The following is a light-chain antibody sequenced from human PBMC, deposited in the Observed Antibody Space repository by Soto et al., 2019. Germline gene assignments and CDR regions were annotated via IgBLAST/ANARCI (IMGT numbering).Light chain of an antibody. CDR1: SSDVGGYNY. CDR3: SSYAGSNIYV. CDR2: EVN. V-gene: IGLV2-8*01. Sequence: QPVLTQPPSASGSPGQSVTISCTGTSSDVGGYNYVSWYQQHPGKAPKLMIYEVNKRPSGVPDRFSGSKSDNTASLTVSGLQAEDEADYYCSSYAGSNIYVFGTGTKVTVL. J-gene: IGLJ1*01.